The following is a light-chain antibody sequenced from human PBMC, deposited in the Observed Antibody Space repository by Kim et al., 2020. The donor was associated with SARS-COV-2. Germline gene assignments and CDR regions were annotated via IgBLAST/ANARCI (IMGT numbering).Light chain of an antibody. V-gene: IGLV6-57*01. CDR3: QSYDGLSHDVV. J-gene: IGLJ2*01. Sequence: TLTIALPPRGGLITMSYGQSYQQRPGGPPTTVDYEHIQRPPGVPDRLSGSLDSSSNASSLTISGRKTEYEADYFCQSYDGLSHDVVFGGGTQLTVL. CDR2: EHI. CDR1: GGLITMSY.